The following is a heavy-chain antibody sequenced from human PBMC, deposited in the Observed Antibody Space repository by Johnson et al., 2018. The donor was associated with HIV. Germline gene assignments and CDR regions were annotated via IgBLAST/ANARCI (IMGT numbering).Heavy chain of an antibody. CDR1: GFTFDDYA. V-gene: IGHV3-9*01. CDR2: ISWNSGRI. CDR3: ARGDDSSAWGAFDI. Sequence: VQLVESGGGVVQPGRSLRLSCAASGFTFDDYAMHWVRQAPGKGLEWVSGISWNSGRIGYADSVKGRFTISRDNSKNTLYLQMNSLRAEDTAVYYCARGDDSSAWGAFDIWGQGTMVTVSS. D-gene: IGHD3-22*01. J-gene: IGHJ3*02.